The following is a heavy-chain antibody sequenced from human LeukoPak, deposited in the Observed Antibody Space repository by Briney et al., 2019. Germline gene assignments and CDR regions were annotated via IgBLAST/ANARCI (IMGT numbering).Heavy chain of an antibody. V-gene: IGHV3-48*01. J-gene: IGHJ4*02. D-gene: IGHD2-8*01. CDR3: ARDAPTNGVWYSGFDY. CDR2: ITSSSSTL. Sequence: PGASLRLSCAASGFTLSTYSMNWVRQAPGKGLEWVSYITSSSSTLYYADSVKGRSTISRDKAKNSLYLQMNGLRVEDTAVYYCARDAPTNGVWYSGFDYWGQGTLVTVSS. CDR1: GFTLSTYS.